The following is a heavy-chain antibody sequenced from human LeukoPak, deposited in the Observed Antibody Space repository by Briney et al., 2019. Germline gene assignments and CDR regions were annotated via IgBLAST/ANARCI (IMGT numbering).Heavy chain of an antibody. CDR3: AKDLGRYSSSWLDY. CDR2: ISGSGGST. V-gene: IGHV3-23*01. CDR1: GFTFSSYA. D-gene: IGHD6-13*01. J-gene: IGHJ4*02. Sequence: GGSLRLSCAASGFTFSSYAMSWVRQAPGKGLEWVSAISGSGGSTYYADSVKGRFTISRDNSKSTLYLQMNSLRAEDTAVYYCAKDLGRYSSSWLDYWGQGTLVTVSS.